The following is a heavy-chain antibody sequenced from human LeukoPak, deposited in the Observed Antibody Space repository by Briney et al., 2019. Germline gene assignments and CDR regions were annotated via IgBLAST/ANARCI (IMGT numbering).Heavy chain of an antibody. CDR3: ARAPTPGSYDSSGYPGRGVWFDP. CDR1: GGSFSDYC. D-gene: IGHD3-22*01. V-gene: IGHV4-34*01. J-gene: IGHJ5*02. Sequence: SETLSLTCAVYGGSFSDYCWSWIRQPPGKGLEWIGEINHSGSTNYNPSLKSRVTISVDTSKNQFSLKLSSVTAANTAVYYCARAPTPGSYDSSGYPGRGVWFDPWGQGTLVTVSS. CDR2: INHSGST.